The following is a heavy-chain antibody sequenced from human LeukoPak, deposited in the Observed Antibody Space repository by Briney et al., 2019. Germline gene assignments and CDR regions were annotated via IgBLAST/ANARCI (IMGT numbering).Heavy chain of an antibody. D-gene: IGHD2-15*01. CDR2: IWYGGSNK. V-gene: IGHV3-33*06. CDR3: AKDRYCSGGSCYADALDI. Sequence: GSLRLSCAASGFTFSSYGMHWVRQAPGKGLEWVAVIWYGGSNKYYADSVKGRVIISRDNTENTLYLEMNSLRVEDTAVYYCAKDRYCSGGSCYADALDIWGQGTLVTVSS. J-gene: IGHJ3*02. CDR1: GFTFSSYG.